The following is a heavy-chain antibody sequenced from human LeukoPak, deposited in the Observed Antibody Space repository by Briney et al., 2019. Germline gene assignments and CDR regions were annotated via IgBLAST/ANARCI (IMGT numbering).Heavy chain of an antibody. Sequence: PGGSLRLSCAASGFTFSTYNMNWVRQAPGKGLEWVSSISSTTSYIYYADSVKGRFIISRDNAKNSLHLQMNSLRAEDTAVYYCARVGTIFYFDYWGQGTLVTVSS. J-gene: IGHJ4*02. D-gene: IGHD3-3*01. V-gene: IGHV3-21*01. CDR3: ARVGTIFYFDY. CDR2: ISSTTSYI. CDR1: GFTFSTYN.